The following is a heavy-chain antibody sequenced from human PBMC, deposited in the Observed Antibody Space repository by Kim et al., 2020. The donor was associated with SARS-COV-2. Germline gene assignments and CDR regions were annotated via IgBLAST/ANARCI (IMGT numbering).Heavy chain of an antibody. V-gene: IGHV4-39*01. Sequence: PHLHRRTTLSVDTSKNQFSLRLSSVTAADTAVYFCARHLEYYYYYMDVWGKGTTVTVSS. CDR3: ARHLEYYYYYMDV. J-gene: IGHJ6*03.